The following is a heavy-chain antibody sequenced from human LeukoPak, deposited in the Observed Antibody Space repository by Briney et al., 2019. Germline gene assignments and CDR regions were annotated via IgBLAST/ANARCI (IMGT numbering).Heavy chain of an antibody. Sequence: GGPLRLSCAASGFTFSTYWMSWVRQAPGKGLEWVALIKEVDSDTYYMDSVRGRFTIFRDNADNSLYLQMNSLRGDDTAVYYCATRRGENWGQGTLVTVSS. CDR3: ATRRGEN. CDR2: IKEVDSDT. J-gene: IGHJ4*02. CDR1: GFTFSTYW. V-gene: IGHV3-7*01.